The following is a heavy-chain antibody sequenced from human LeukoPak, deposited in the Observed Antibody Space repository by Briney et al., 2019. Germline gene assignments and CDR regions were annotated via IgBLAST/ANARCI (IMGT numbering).Heavy chain of an antibody. CDR2: IYNSENT. V-gene: IGHV4-4*09. D-gene: IGHD6-19*01. Sequence: SETRSLTCTVSGGSVTSFYWSWIRQPPGKGLEWIGYIYNSENTKYNSSLESRVTMSVDTSKNQLFLKLSSVTAADTAVYYCARFHSGPSGWYVLWYFDLWGRGTLVTVSS. CDR3: ARFHSGPSGWYVLWYFDL. CDR1: GGSVTSFY. J-gene: IGHJ2*01.